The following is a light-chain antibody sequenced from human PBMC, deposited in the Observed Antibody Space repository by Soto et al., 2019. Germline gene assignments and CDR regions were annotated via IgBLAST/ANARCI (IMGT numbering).Light chain of an antibody. CDR1: QSISTY. CDR2: AAS. V-gene: IGKV1-39*01. Sequence: DIQMTQSPSSLSASVGDRVTITCRASQSISTYLNWYQQKPGKAPKLLIYAASSLQSGVPSRFSGSESGTDFTLTISSLQPEDFATYYCQQNYSPPPITFGQGTRLEI. CDR3: QQNYSPPPIT. J-gene: IGKJ5*01.